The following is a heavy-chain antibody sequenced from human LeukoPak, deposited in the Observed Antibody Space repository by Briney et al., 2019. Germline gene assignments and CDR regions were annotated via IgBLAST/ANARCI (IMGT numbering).Heavy chain of an antibody. CDR1: GGSISSSSYY. V-gene: IGHV4-39*07. J-gene: IGHJ5*02. D-gene: IGHD3-10*01. CDR3: ARESLVRGATNWFDP. CDR2: IYYSGST. Sequence: SETLSLTCTVSGGSISSSSYYWGWIRQPPGKGLEWIGSIYYSGSTYYNPSLKSRVTISVETSKNQFSLKLSSVTAADTAVYYCARESLVRGATNWFDPWGQGILVTVS.